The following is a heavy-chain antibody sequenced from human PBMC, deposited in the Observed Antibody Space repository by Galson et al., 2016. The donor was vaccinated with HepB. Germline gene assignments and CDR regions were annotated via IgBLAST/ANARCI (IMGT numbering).Heavy chain of an antibody. CDR3: ARGFGNYDPFDS. CDR2: ITPFFGTS. V-gene: IGHV1-69*06. J-gene: IGHJ4*02. Sequence: SVKVSCKASGGTFSRQAISWVRQAPGQGLEWMGGITPFFGTSKYAQKFQDRVTITGDKSTNTAYLELSSLRDEDTATYYCARGFGNYDPFDSWGQGTRVSVSS. D-gene: IGHD3-16*01. CDR1: GGTFSRQA.